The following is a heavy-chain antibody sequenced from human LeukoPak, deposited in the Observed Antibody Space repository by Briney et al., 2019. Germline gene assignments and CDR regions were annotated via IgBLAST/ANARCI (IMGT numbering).Heavy chain of an antibody. CDR3: ARYYDFWSANRD. V-gene: IGHV1-18*01. J-gene: IGHJ4*02. CDR1: GGTFSSYA. CDR2: ISAYNGNT. Sequence: GSSVKVSCKASGGTFSSYAISWVRQAPGQGLEWMGWISAYNGNTNCAQKLQGRVTMTTDTSTSTAYMELRSLRSDDTAVYYCARYYDFWSANRDWGQGTLVTVSS. D-gene: IGHD3-3*01.